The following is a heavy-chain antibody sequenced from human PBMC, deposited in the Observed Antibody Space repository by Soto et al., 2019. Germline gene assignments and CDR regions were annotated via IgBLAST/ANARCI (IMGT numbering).Heavy chain of an antibody. D-gene: IGHD5-18*01. CDR1: GVSISNYY. CDR3: ARHRYSYGVYYFDY. J-gene: IGHJ4*02. CDR2: SYYSEST. V-gene: IGHV4-59*08. Sequence: PSGTLSLTCIFSGVSISNYYWSWIRQPPGKGLEWIGYSYYSESTNYNPSLTSRVTISVDTSKNQFSLKLSSVTAADTAVYYCARHRYSYGVYYFDYWGQGTLVTVSS.